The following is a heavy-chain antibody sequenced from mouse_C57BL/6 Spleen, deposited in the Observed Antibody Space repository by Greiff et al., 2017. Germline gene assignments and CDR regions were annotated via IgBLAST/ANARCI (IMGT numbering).Heavy chain of an antibody. D-gene: IGHD2-5*01. CDR1: GYSFTDYN. Sequence: VQLQQPGPELVKPGASVKISCKASGYSFTDYNMNWVKQSNGKSLEWIGVINPNYGTTSYNQKFKGKATLTVDQSSSTAYMQLNSLTSEDSAVYYWARWDYSNYDAWLAYWGQGTLVTVSA. CDR2: INPNYGTT. J-gene: IGHJ3*01. V-gene: IGHV1-39*01. CDR3: ARWDYSNYDAWLAY.